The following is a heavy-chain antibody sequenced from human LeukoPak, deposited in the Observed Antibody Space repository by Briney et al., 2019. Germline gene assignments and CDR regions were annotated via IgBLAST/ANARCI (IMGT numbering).Heavy chain of an antibody. CDR1: GFTFSSYA. D-gene: IGHD3-22*01. V-gene: IGHV3-64D*09. CDR2: ISSNGGTT. Sequence: QPGGSLRLSRSASGFTFSSYAMHWVRQAPGKGLEYVSTISSNGGTTYYADSVKGRFTISRDNSKNTLYLQMSSLRAEDTAVYYCVKGHDSSGYYLSYFDYWGQGALVTVSS. CDR3: VKGHDSSGYYLSYFDY. J-gene: IGHJ4*02.